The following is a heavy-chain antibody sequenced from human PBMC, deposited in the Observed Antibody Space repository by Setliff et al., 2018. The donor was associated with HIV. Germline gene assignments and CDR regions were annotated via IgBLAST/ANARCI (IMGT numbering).Heavy chain of an antibody. V-gene: IGHV4-59*08. CDR1: GGSFSEYY. Sequence: PSETLSLTCAVYGGSFSEYYWSWIRQPPGKGLEWIGYIYYSGSTNYNPSLRSRVTISVDTSKNLFSLKLSSVTAADTAVYYCARGYGAAGGGYWGQGTLVTVSS. CDR2: IYYSGST. CDR3: ARGYGAAGGGY. J-gene: IGHJ4*02. D-gene: IGHD6-25*01.